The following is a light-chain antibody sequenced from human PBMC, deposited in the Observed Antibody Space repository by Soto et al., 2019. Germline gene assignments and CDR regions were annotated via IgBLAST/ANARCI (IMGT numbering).Light chain of an antibody. V-gene: IGKV1-5*03. CDR3: QQYGRYRT. Sequence: DIQMTQSPSTLSASVGDRVTITCRASQITSTWLAWYQHKPGKAPNLLIYKASSLESGVPSRFSGSGSGTEFTLTISSLQPDDVATYYCQQYGRYRTFGQGTKVEIK. CDR2: KAS. CDR1: QITSTW. J-gene: IGKJ1*01.